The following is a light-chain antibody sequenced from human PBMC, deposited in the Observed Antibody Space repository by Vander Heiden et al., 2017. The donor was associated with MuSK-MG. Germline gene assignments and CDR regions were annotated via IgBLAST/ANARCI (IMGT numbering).Light chain of an antibody. J-gene: IGLJ3*02. CDR2: EVN. V-gene: IGLV2-23*02. Sequence: QSALTQPASASGSPGQSISISGNGTSSDSGTYDLFSWYQQPPVEAPKLLIYEVNRRPAWVANLFSASKSGTTASLTIAGLQAEDEYDYHGCSCSGNTMVFGAGTKVTVL. CDR1: SSDSGTYDL. CDR3: CSCSGNTMV.